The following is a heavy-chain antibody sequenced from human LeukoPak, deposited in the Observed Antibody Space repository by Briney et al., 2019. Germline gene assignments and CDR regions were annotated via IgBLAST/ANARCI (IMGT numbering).Heavy chain of an antibody. Sequence: GGSLRLSCAASGFTFSSYWMHWVRQAPGKGLVWVSRINTDGSSTSYADSVKGRFTISRDNAKNTLYLQMNSLRAEDTAVYYCARREYQLLDDYYYYMDVWGKGTTVTVSS. D-gene: IGHD2-2*01. CDR1: GFTFSSYW. CDR2: INTDGSST. V-gene: IGHV3-74*01. CDR3: ARREYQLLDDYYYYMDV. J-gene: IGHJ6*03.